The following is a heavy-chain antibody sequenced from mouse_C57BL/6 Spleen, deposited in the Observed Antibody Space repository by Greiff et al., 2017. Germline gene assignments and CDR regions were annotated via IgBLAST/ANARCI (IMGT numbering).Heavy chain of an antibody. Sequence: EVQLQESGPGLVKPSQSLSLTCSVTGYSITSGYYWNWIRQFPGNKLEWMGYISYDGSNNYNPSLKNRISITRDTSKNQFFLKLNSVTTEDTATYYCAREGLRPGFYAMDYWGQGTSVTVSS. CDR3: AREGLRPGFYAMDY. CDR2: ISYDGSN. J-gene: IGHJ4*01. D-gene: IGHD2-4*01. V-gene: IGHV3-6*01. CDR1: GYSITSGYY.